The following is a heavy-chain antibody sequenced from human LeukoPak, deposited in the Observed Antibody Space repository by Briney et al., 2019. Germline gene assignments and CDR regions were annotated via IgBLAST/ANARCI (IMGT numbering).Heavy chain of an antibody. V-gene: IGHV3-48*01. CDR3: ARDSRRYGSGSYYIDPVYDY. J-gene: IGHJ4*02. CDR2: ISSSSSTI. Sequence: GGSLRLSCAASGFTFSSYSMNWVRQAPGKGLEWVSYISSSSSTIYYADSVKGRFTISRDNAKNSLYLQMNSLRAEDTAVYYCARDSRRYGSGSYYIDPVYDYWGQGTLVTVSS. CDR1: GFTFSSYS. D-gene: IGHD3-10*01.